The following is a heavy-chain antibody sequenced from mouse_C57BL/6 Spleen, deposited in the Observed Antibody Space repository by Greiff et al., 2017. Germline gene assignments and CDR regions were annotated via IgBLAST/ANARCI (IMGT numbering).Heavy chain of an antibody. Sequence: QVQLQQSGAELVRPGTSVKVSCKASGYAFTNYLIEWVKQRPGQGLEWIGVINPGSGGTNYNEKFKGKATLTADKSSSTAYMQLSSLTSEDSAVYFCARRYYGSPSYWGQGTLVTVSA. J-gene: IGHJ3*01. D-gene: IGHD1-1*01. CDR2: INPGSGGT. CDR3: ARRYYGSPSY. V-gene: IGHV1-54*01. CDR1: GYAFTNYL.